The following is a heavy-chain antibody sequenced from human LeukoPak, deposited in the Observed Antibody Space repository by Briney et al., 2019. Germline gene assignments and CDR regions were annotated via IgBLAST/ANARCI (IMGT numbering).Heavy chain of an antibody. CDR1: GFSFSTYA. V-gene: IGHV3-23*01. D-gene: IGHD2-2*01. J-gene: IGHJ5*02. CDR2: LSASGGTT. CDR3: AKLPREYCSSTSCPNWFDT. Sequence: GGSLRLSCTASGFSFSTYAMTWVRQAPGKGLEWVSALSASGGTTYYADSVKGRFTTSRDNSKNTLYLQMNSLRAEDTALYYCAKLPREYCSSTSCPNWFDTWGQGTLVTVSS.